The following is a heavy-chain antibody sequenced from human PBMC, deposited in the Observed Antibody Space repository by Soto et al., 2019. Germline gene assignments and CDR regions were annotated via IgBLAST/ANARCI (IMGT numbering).Heavy chain of an antibody. CDR2: IYYSGST. D-gene: IGHD2-2*01. J-gene: IGHJ2*01. V-gene: IGHV4-39*02. Sequence: QLQLQESGPGLVKPSETLSLTCTVSGGSISSSGYYWGWIRQPPGKGLEFIGSIYYSGSTYYNPSLKNRVTISVDTAKSHFSMKLSSVTAADTAVYYCARGYCSSTSCYATGYFDLWGRGTLVTVSS. CDR1: GGSISSSGYY. CDR3: ARGYCSSTSCYATGYFDL.